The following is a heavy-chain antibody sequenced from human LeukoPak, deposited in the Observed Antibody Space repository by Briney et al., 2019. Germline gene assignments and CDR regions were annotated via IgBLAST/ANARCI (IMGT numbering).Heavy chain of an antibody. Sequence: SETLSLTCTVSGGSISSYYWSWIRPPPGKGLEWIGYIYYSGSTNYNPSLKSRVTISVDTSKNQFSLKLSSVTAADTAVYYCARSMVSYYYYGMDVWGQGTTVTVSS. CDR2: IYYSGST. CDR1: GGSISSYY. D-gene: IGHD3-10*01. CDR3: ARSMVSYYYYGMDV. J-gene: IGHJ6*02. V-gene: IGHV4-59*08.